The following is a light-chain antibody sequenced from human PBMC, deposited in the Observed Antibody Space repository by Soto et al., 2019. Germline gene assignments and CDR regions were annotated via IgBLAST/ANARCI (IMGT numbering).Light chain of an antibody. CDR3: SSYTSSSTYV. Sequence: SALTQPASVSGSPGQSITISCSGTSSDIGGYNYVSWYQQHPGKASKLMIYDVSNWPSGVSNRFSGSKSGNTAPLTISVLQAEDEADYYCSSYTSSSTYVFGTGTKVTVL. J-gene: IGLJ1*01. CDR1: SSDIGGYNY. CDR2: DVS. V-gene: IGLV2-14*01.